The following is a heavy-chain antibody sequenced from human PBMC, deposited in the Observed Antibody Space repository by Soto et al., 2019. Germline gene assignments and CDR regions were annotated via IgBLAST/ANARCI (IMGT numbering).Heavy chain of an antibody. Sequence: QVQLQQWGAGLWKPSETLSLTCAVYGGSFSGYYWSWIRQPPGKVLECIGEINHSGSTNYNPSLKSRVTISVDTSKNQFSLKLSSVTAADTAVYYCARVPLVGATLGHYFDYWGQGTLVTVSS. D-gene: IGHD1-26*01. CDR1: GGSFSGYY. V-gene: IGHV4-34*01. CDR2: INHSGST. CDR3: ARVPLVGATLGHYFDY. J-gene: IGHJ4*02.